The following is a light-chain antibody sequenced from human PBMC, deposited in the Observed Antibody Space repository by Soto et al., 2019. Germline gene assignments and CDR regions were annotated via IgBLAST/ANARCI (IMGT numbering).Light chain of an antibody. CDR2: EVS. J-gene: IGLJ1*01. V-gene: IGLV2-14*01. CDR3: CSYTTSTNNV. Sequence: QHVLTQPASVSGSPLQSVTISCTGTSSDVGAYKFFSWFQHHPGKAPKVIIYEVSNRPSGVSNRFSGSKSGNTASLTISRLQAEEEADYYCCSYTTSTNNVFGTGTKVTVL. CDR1: SSDVGAYKF.